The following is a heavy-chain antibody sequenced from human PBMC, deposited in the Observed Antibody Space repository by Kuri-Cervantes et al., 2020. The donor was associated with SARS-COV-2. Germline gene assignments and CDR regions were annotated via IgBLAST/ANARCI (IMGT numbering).Heavy chain of an antibody. J-gene: IGHJ4*02. CDR1: GFTFSSYA. V-gene: IGHV3-30-3*01. CDR3: ARGAGISGWFD. D-gene: IGHD6-19*01. Sequence: GGSLRLSCSASGFTFSSYAMHWVRQAPGKGLEWVAVISYDGSNKYYADSVKGRFTISRDNSKNTLYLQMNSLRAEDTAVYYCARGAGISGWFDWGQGTLVTVSS. CDR2: ISYDGSNK.